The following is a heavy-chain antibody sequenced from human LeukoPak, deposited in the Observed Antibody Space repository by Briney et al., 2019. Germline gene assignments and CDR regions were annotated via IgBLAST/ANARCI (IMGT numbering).Heavy chain of an antibody. Sequence: PGGSLRLSCAASGFTFSGYGMSWVRQAPGKGLKWVSAISGSGGSTYYADSVKGRFTISRDNAKNSLYLQMNSLRAEDTAVYYCARYIAANWFDPWGQGTLVTVSS. CDR1: GFTFSGYG. V-gene: IGHV3-23*01. CDR3: ARYIAANWFDP. D-gene: IGHD2-15*01. J-gene: IGHJ5*02. CDR2: ISGSGGST.